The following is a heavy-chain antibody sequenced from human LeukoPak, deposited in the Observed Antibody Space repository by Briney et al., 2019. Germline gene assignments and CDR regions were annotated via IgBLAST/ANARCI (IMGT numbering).Heavy chain of an antibody. CDR2: IYYSGST. V-gene: IGHV4-59*01. Sequence: SETLSLTCTVSGGSISNYYWSWIWQPPGKGLEWIGYIYYSGSTNYNPSLKSRVTISVDTSKNQFSLKLSSVTAADTAVYYCARDVGGREGLDYWGQGTLVTVSS. CDR3: ARDVGGREGLDY. D-gene: IGHD2-15*01. CDR1: GGSISNYY. J-gene: IGHJ4*02.